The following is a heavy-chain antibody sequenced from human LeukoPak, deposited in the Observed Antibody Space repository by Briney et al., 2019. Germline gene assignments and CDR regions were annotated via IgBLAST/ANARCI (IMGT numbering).Heavy chain of an antibody. D-gene: IGHD3-22*01. Sequence: GGSLRLSCEASGFTFTSYSMNWVRQAPGKGLEWVSAISGSGGSTYYADSVKGRFTISRDNSKNTLYLQMNSLRAEDTAVYYCAKSGMYYYDSSGYQRWGQGTLVTVSS. J-gene: IGHJ4*02. CDR2: ISGSGGST. CDR3: AKSGMYYYDSSGYQR. V-gene: IGHV3-23*01. CDR1: GFTFTSYS.